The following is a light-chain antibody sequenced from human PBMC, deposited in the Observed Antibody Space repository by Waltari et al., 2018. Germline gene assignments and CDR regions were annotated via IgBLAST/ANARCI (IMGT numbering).Light chain of an antibody. CDR1: QSVSSSY. Sequence: EIVLTHSPGTLSFSPGERATLSCRASQSVSSSYLAWYQQKPGQAPRLLIYGASSRATGIPDRFSGSGSGTDFTLTISRLEPEDFAVYYCQQYVSSPRTFGQGTKLEIK. CDR3: QQYVSSPRT. CDR2: GAS. J-gene: IGKJ2*01. V-gene: IGKV3-20*01.